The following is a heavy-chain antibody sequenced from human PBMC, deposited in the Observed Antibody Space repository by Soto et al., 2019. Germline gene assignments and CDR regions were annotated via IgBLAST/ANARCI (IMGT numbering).Heavy chain of an antibody. CDR1: GGTFSSYA. V-gene: IGHV1-69*12. CDR3: ARDPGGPRYYYYYGMDV. CDR2: IIPTFGTA. Sequence: QVQLVQSGAEVKKPGSSVKVSCKASGGTFSSYAISWVRQAPGQGLEWMGGIIPTFGTANYAQKFQGRVTITADESTSTAYRELSSLRSEDTAVYYCARDPGGPRYYYYYGMDVWGQGTTVTVSS. J-gene: IGHJ6*02. D-gene: IGHD3-16*01.